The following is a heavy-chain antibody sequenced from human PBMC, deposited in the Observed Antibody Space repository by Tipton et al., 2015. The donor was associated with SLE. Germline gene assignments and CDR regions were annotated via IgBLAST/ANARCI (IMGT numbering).Heavy chain of an antibody. CDR3: ATPTHYYDSLGFSSGACDI. CDR1: GVTFSSYW. CDR2: INSGGSTT. J-gene: IGHJ3*02. D-gene: IGHD3-22*01. V-gene: IGHV3-74*01. Sequence: SGVTFSSYWMHWVRQVPGKVLVWVSRINSGGSTTNYADSVKGRFTISRDNAKNTVFLEMNSLRVEDTAVYYCATPTHYYDSLGFSSGACDIWGRGTSVAVSS.